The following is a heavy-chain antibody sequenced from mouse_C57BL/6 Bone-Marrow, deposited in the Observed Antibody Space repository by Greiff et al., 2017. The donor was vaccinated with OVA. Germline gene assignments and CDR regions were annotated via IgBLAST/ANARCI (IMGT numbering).Heavy chain of an antibody. D-gene: IGHD1-1*01. CDR1: GFTFSDYY. J-gene: IGHJ1*03. V-gene: IGHV5-12*01. CDR3: ARRGIYYYGSRAYFNV. Sequence: EVKLVESGGGLVQPGGSLKLSCAASGFTFSDYYMYWVRQTPEKRLEWVAYISNGGGSTYYPDTVKGRFTISRDNAKNTLYLQMSRLKSEDTAMYYCARRGIYYYGSRAYFNVWGTGTTVTVSS. CDR2: ISNGGGST.